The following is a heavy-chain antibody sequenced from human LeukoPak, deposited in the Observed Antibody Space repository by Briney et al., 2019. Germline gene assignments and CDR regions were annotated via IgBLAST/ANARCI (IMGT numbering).Heavy chain of an antibody. CDR2: ISYDASNK. V-gene: IGHV3-30-3*01. J-gene: IGHJ4*02. CDR3: AREEYGGVYFDY. CDR1: RFAFSSYA. Sequence: GGSLRLSCAASRFAFSSYAMHWVRQAPGKGLEWVAVISYDASNKYYTDSVKGRFTISRDNSENMLYLQMDSLRVEDTAVYHCAREEYGGVYFDYWGQGTLVTVSS. D-gene: IGHD4-23*01.